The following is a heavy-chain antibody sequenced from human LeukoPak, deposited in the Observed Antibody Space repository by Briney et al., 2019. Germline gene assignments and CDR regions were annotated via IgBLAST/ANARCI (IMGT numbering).Heavy chain of an antibody. J-gene: IGHJ6*02. D-gene: IGHD2-15*01. CDR1: GYSFTSYW. Sequence: GESPKISCKGSGYSFTSYWISWVRQMPGKGQEWMGRIDPSDSYTNYSPSFQGHVTISADKSISTAYLQWSSLKASDTAMYYCASSTIGYCSGGSCPRLGMDVWGQGTTVTVSS. CDR2: IDPSDSYT. CDR3: ASSTIGYCSGGSCPRLGMDV. V-gene: IGHV5-10-1*01.